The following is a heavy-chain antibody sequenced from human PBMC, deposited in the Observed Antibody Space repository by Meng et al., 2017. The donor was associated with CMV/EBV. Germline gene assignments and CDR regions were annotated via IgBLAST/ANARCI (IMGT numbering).Heavy chain of an antibody. Sequence: SETLSLTCTVSGGSVSSGSYYWSWIRQPPGKGLEWIGYIYYSGSTNYNPSLKSRVTISVDTSKNQFSLKLSSVTAADTAVYYCARVLRSGYYHYGMDVWGQGTTVTVSS. V-gene: IGHV4-61*01. D-gene: IGHD3-3*01. CDR2: IYYSGST. CDR1: GGSVSSGSYY. J-gene: IGHJ6*02. CDR3: ARVLRSGYYHYGMDV.